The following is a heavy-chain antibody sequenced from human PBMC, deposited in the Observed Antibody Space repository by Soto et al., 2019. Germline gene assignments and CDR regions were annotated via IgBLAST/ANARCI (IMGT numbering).Heavy chain of an antibody. D-gene: IGHD6-6*01. CDR3: ARRYSSSSDFDY. V-gene: IGHV4-39*01. CDR1: GGSISSSSYY. CDR2: VYYSGST. Sequence: SETLSLTCTVSGGSISSSSYYWGWIRQPPGKGLEWIGSVYYSGSTYYNPSLKSRVTISVDTSKNQFSLKLSSVTAADTAVYYCARRYSSSSDFDYWGQGTLVTVSS. J-gene: IGHJ4*02.